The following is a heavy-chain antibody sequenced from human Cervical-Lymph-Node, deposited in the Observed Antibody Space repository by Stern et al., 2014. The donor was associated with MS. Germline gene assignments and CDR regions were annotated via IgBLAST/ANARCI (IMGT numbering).Heavy chain of an antibody. D-gene: IGHD2-21*02. CDR1: GFTFSSYA. CDR2: ISSNGGST. CDR3: ARGVTYCGGDCYGWYFDL. J-gene: IGHJ2*01. V-gene: IGHV3-64*01. Sequence: MQLVQSGGGLVQPGGSLRLSCAASGFTFSSYAMHWVRQAPGKGLEYVSVISSNGGSTYYANSVKGRFTISRDNSKNTLYLHMGSLRVEDMAVYYCARGVTYCGGDCYGWYFDLWGRGTLVTVSS.